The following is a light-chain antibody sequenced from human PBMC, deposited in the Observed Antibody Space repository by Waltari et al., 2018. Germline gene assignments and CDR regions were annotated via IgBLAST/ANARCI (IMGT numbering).Light chain of an antibody. J-gene: IGLJ3*02. Sequence: QSALTQPASVSGSPGQSITISCTGTSSDVGGHNHVSWYQQHPGQAPKLLIYDVTKWPSGGSDRFSGSKSGNTASLTISGLQAEDEADYYCNSFTSSTTGVFGGGTRVTVL. CDR1: SSDVGGHNH. CDR3: NSFTSSTTGV. V-gene: IGLV2-14*03. CDR2: DVT.